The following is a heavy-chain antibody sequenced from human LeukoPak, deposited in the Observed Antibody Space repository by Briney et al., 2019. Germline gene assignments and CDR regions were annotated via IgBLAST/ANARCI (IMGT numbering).Heavy chain of an antibody. CDR2: INPSGGST. CDR3: ARVPRGATTVLDY. CDR1: GYTFTSYY. V-gene: IGHV1-46*01. D-gene: IGHD1-26*01. Sequence: ASVKVSCKASGYTFTSYYMHWARQAPGQGLEWMGIINPSGGSTSYAQKFQGRVTMTRDMSTSTVYMELSSLRSEDTAVYYCARVPRGATTVLDYWGQGTLVTVSS. J-gene: IGHJ4*02.